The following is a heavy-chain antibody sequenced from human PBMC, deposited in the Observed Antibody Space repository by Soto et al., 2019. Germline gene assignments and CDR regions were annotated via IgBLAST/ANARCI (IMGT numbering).Heavy chain of an antibody. J-gene: IGHJ4*02. CDR3: ASGGVAGAGTFYNGY. CDR2: INNDGSST. V-gene: IGHV3-74*01. Sequence: EVQLVESGGGLVQPGGSLRLSCAASGFTFSSYWMHWVRQAPGKGLVWVSSINNDGSSTSYADSVKGRLTISRDNAKNTLYLQVNSLSAEETAVYYCASGGVAGAGTFYNGYWGRGTLVTVSS. CDR1: GFTFSSYW. D-gene: IGHD3-10*01.